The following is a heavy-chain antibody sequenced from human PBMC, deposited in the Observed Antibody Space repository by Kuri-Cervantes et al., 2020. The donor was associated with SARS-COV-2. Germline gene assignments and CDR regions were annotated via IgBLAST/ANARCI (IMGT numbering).Heavy chain of an antibody. CDR1: GYTFTSYY. CDR2: INPSGGST. Sequence: ASVTVSCKASGYTFTSYYMHWVRQAPGQGLEWMGIINPSGGSTSYAQKFQGRVTITADESTSTAYMELSSLRSEDTAVYYCAARPAHEILTGYYKLGVDYWGHGTRVTVSS. CDR3: AARPAHEILTGYYKLGVDY. V-gene: IGHV1-46*01. D-gene: IGHD3-9*01. J-gene: IGHJ4*01.